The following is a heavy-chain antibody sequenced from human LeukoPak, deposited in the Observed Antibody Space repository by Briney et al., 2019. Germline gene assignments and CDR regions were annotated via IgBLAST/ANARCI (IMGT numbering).Heavy chain of an antibody. CDR3: ARQNVDTAMAIYYYYGMDV. J-gene: IGHJ6*02. V-gene: IGHV3-33*01. CDR1: GFTFSSYG. CDR2: IWYDGSNK. Sequence: PGGSLGLSCAASGFTFSSYGMHWVRQAPGKGLEWVAVIWYDGSNKYYADSVKGRFTISRDNSKNTLYLQMNSLRAEDTAVYYCARQNVDTAMAIYYYYGMDVWGQGTTVTVSS. D-gene: IGHD5-18*01.